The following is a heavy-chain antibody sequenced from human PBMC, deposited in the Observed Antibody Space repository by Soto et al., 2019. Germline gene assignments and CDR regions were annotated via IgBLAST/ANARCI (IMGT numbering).Heavy chain of an antibody. CDR3: VRERGLSSFYGMDV. D-gene: IGHD3-10*01. V-gene: IGHV3-21*01. J-gene: IGHJ6*02. CDR2: ITSSSGHI. Sequence: GGSLRLSCAASGFTFSSFAMNWVRQASGKGLEWVSSITSSSGHIYYADSVKGRFTISRDNARNSLYLQMNSLRAEDTAVYYCVRERGLSSFYGMDVWGQGTTVTVSS. CDR1: GFTFSSFA.